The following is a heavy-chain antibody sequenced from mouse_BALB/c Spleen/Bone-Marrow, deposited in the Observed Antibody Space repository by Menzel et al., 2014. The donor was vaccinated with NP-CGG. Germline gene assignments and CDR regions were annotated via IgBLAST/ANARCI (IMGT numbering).Heavy chain of an antibody. Sequence: EVQLQESGPELVKPGASVKMSCKASGYTFTSYVMHWVKQKPGQGLEWIGYINPYNDGTKYNEKFKGKATLTSDKSSSTAYMELSSLTSEDSAVYYCARRGFDEGYYAMDYWGQGTSVTVSS. CDR2: INPYNDGT. CDR3: ARRGFDEGYYAMDY. J-gene: IGHJ4*01. CDR1: GYTFTSYV. V-gene: IGHV1-14*01.